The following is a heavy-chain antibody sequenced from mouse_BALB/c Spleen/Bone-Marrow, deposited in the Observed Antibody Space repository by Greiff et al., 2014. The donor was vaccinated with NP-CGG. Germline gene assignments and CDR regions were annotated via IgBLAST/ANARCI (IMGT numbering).Heavy chain of an antibody. CDR3: ANYYGSSSY. J-gene: IGHJ2*01. V-gene: IGHV1S130*01. CDR2: IHPNSGNT. CDR1: GYTFTSSW. D-gene: IGHD1-1*01. Sequence: QVQLQQSGSVLVRPGASVKLSCKASGYTFTSSWMHWAKQRPGQGLEWIGEIHPNSGNTNYNEKFKGKATLTVDTSSSTAYADLSSLTSEDSAVYYCANYYGSSSYWGQGTTLTVSS.